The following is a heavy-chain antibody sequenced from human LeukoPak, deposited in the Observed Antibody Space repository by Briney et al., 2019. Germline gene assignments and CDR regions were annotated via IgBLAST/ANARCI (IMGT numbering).Heavy chain of an antibody. CDR3: ARVTAQGGGSHEFDY. V-gene: IGHV3-21*01. Sequence: PGGSLRLSCAASGFTFSSYSMNWVRQAPGKGLKWVSSISSSSSYIYYADSMKGRFTISRDNAKNSLYLLMNSLRAEDTAVYYCARVTAQGGGSHEFDYWGQGTLVTVSS. CDR2: ISSSSSYI. J-gene: IGHJ4*02. D-gene: IGHD3-16*01. CDR1: GFTFSSYS.